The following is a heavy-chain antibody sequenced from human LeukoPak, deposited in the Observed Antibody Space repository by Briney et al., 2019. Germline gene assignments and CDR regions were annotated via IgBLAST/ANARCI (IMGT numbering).Heavy chain of an antibody. CDR1: GGSISSTNW. V-gene: IGHV4-4*02. J-gene: IGHJ4*02. CDR2: IHQSGST. D-gene: IGHD3-22*01. Sequence: SGTLSLTCAVSGGSISSTNWWSWVRQPPGKGLEWIGEIHQSGSTNYNPSLKSRVTISVDKSKNQFSLKLSSVTAADTAVYYCARRGYYDSSGYWSSGYWGQGTLVTVSS. CDR3: ARRGYYDSSGYWSSGY.